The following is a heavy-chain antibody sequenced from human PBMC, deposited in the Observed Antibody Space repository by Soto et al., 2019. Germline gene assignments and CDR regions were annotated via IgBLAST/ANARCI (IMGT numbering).Heavy chain of an antibody. V-gene: IGHV3-30*18. J-gene: IGHJ6*02. CDR2: ISYDGSNK. CDR3: VKDGSSGWPYYYGLDV. Sequence: QVQLVESGGGLFHPGRSLRLSCAASGFTFISYGMHWVRQAPGKGLEWGAVISYDGSNKYYADSVKGRFTIARDNSKNTLYLQMSSLRAEDTAVYYCVKDGSSGWPYYYGLDVWGQGTSVTVSS. CDR1: GFTFISYG. D-gene: IGHD6-19*01.